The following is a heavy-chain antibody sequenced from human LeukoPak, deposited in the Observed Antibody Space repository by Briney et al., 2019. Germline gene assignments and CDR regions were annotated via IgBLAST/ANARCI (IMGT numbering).Heavy chain of an antibody. CDR2: IYSGGST. CDR1: GFTVSSNY. Sequence: PGGSLRLSCAASGFTVSSNYMSWVRQAPGKGLEWVSVIYSGGSTYYADSVKGRFTISRDNSKNTLYLQMNSLRAEDTAVYYCARDALMAAAGTGNYWGQGTLATVSS. D-gene: IGHD6-13*01. V-gene: IGHV3-53*05. CDR3: ARDALMAAAGTGNY. J-gene: IGHJ4*02.